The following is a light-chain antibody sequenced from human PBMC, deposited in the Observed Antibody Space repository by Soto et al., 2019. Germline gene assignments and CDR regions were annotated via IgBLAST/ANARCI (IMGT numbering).Light chain of an antibody. CDR3: QQYNNWRTWP. V-gene: IGKV3-15*01. CDR1: QSVSSN. CDR2: GAS. Sequence: EIVMTQSPATLSVSPGERATLSCRASQSVSSNLAWYQQKPGQTPRLLIYGASTRATGIPARFSGSGSGTEFTLTISSLQSEDFAVYYCQQYNNWRTWPFGQGTKVDIK. J-gene: IGKJ1*01.